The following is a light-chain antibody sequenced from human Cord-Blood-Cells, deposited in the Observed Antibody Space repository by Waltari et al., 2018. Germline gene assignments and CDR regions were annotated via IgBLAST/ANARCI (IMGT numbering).Light chain of an antibody. Sequence: EIVLTQSPGTLPLSPGERATLSCRASQNVSSSYLAWYQQKPGQAPRLLIYGASSRATGIPDRFSGSGSGTDFTLTISRLEPEDFAVYYCQQYGSSGTFGQGTKVEIK. CDR3: QQYGSSGT. CDR2: GAS. CDR1: QNVSSSY. V-gene: IGKV3-20*01. J-gene: IGKJ1*01.